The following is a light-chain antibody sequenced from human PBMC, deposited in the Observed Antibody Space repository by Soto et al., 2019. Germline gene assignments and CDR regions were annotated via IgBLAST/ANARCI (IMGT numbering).Light chain of an antibody. CDR2: KAS. CDR1: QNIDIS. Sequence: DIQMTQSPSTLSASVGDRVTITCRASQNIDISLAWYQQKPGKAPNLLIYKASILESGVPSRFSGSRSGTEFTLTSSSLQPDDFATYFWQSYDSYSYTFGQGTNLQIK. V-gene: IGKV1-5*03. J-gene: IGKJ2*01. CDR3: QSYDSYSYT.